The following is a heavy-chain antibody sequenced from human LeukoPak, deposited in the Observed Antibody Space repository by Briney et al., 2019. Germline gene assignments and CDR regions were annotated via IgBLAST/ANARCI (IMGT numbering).Heavy chain of an antibody. Sequence: GGSLRLSCAASGFTSSSYALNWVRQAPGKGLKWVATVSGSGDRMYHADSVKGRFTISRDNSKNTIYLQMNSLRAEDTALYYCAKAAAAPGFDFWGQGTLVTVSS. CDR3: AKAAAAPGFDF. CDR1: GFTSSSYA. V-gene: IGHV3-23*01. J-gene: IGHJ4*02. D-gene: IGHD6-13*01. CDR2: VSGSGDRM.